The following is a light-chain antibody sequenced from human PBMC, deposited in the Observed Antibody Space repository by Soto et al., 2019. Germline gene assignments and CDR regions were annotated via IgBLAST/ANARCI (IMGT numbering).Light chain of an antibody. Sequence: EIVLTQSPGTLSLSPWERATLSWRASQSVSNNYSAWYQRKPGQAPRLLIYDASTRATGVPARFSGSGSGTDFTLTISSLQSEDFAVYYCQHYNYWPYTFGQGTKVDIK. J-gene: IGKJ2*01. V-gene: IGKV3-15*01. CDR3: QHYNYWPYT. CDR2: DAS. CDR1: QSVSNN.